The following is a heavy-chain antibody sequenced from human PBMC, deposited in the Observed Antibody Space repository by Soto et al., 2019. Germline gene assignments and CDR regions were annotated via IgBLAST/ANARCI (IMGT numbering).Heavy chain of an antibody. CDR2: ISGSGGTT. J-gene: IGHJ4*02. CDR3: AKAQTGTTRGYFDY. V-gene: IGHV3-23*01. D-gene: IGHD1-7*01. CDR1: GFTFSSYA. Sequence: EVQLLESGGGLVQPGGALRLSCAASGFTFSSYAMSWVRQAPGKGLELVSAISGSGGTTYYTDSVKGRFSISRDNSKNTLYLQMNSLRAEDTAVYYCAKAQTGTTRGYFDYWGQGTLVTVSS.